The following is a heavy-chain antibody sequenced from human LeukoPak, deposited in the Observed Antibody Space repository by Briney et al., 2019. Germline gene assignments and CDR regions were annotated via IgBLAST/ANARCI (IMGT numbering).Heavy chain of an antibody. D-gene: IGHD1-26*01. CDR1: GFTVGSSY. Sequence: GGSLRLSCAASGFTVGSSYMGWVRQAPGKGLEWVSVIYSGGSTYCADSMKGRFTLSRDNSKNTLYLQMNSLRAEDTAVYYCARLSGSYYEADYWGQGTLVTVSS. J-gene: IGHJ4*02. V-gene: IGHV3-53*01. CDR3: ARLSGSYYEADY. CDR2: IYSGGST.